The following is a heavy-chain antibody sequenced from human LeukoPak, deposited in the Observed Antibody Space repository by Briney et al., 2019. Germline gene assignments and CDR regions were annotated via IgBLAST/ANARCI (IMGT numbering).Heavy chain of an antibody. J-gene: IGHJ4*02. CDR1: GFNFNNYA. D-gene: IGHD3-3*01. CDR3: AKDVSFSFWSGYSIPYFDY. Sequence: PGGSLRLSCAASGFNFNNYAMTWVRQAPGKGLEWVSSITSSASNTYYADSVKGRFTISRDNSQNTLYLQMNSLRAEDTALYYCAKDVSFSFWSGYSIPYFDYWGPGTLVTVSS. V-gene: IGHV3-23*01. CDR2: ITSSASNT.